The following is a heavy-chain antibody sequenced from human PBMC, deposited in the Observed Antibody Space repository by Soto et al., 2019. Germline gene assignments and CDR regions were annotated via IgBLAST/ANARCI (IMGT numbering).Heavy chain of an antibody. CDR1: GLTFRSYA. CDR2: TSGSGGNT. CDR3: AKGVGYDASAFDI. D-gene: IGHD2-8*01. J-gene: IGHJ3*02. V-gene: IGHV3-23*01. Sequence: PGGSLRLSCAASGLTFRSYAMTWVRQAPGKGLEWVSGTSGSGGNTYYTDSVKGRFTIYRDNSKNTLYLQMNSLKAEDTAVYYCAKGVGYDASAFDIWGPGTMVIVSS.